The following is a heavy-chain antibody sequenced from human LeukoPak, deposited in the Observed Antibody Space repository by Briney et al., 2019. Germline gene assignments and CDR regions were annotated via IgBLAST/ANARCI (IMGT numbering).Heavy chain of an antibody. D-gene: IGHD3-22*01. CDR2: ISSHSTYI. CDR1: GFTLSSYT. Sequence: PGGSLRLSCAASGFTLSSYTMNWVRQTPGKWLEWVSSISSHSTYIYDADSVKGRFTISRDNAKNSLYLQMNSLRAEDTAVYYCARDRGNYYDSSGYLPDYWGQGTLVTVSS. J-gene: IGHJ4*02. CDR3: ARDRGNYYDSSGYLPDY. V-gene: IGHV3-21*01.